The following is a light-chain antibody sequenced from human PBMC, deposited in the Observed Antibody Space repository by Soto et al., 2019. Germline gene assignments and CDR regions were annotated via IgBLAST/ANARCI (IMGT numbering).Light chain of an antibody. CDR2: GAS. V-gene: IGKV3-20*01. J-gene: IGKJ4*01. CDR1: QSVSSSY. Sequence: EVVLTQSPGTLSLSPGERATLSCRASQSVSSSYLAWYQQKPGQAPRLLIYGASSRATGIPDRVSGSGSGTVFTLTTSRQEPEGFAGYSCQHDGISLTFGGATKVDIK. CDR3: QHDGISLT.